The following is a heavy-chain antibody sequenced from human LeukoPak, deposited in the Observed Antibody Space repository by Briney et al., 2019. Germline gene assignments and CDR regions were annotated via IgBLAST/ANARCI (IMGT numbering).Heavy chain of an antibody. V-gene: IGHV3-21*01. D-gene: IGHD5-18*01. CDR2: ISSSSSYI. CDR3: ARDGYSYGSPADY. Sequence: GGSVRLSCAASGFTFSSYSMNWVRQAPGKGLEWVSSISSSSSYIYYADSVKGRFTISRDNAKNSLYLQMNSLRAEDTAVYYCARDGYSYGSPADYWGQGTLVTVSS. CDR1: GFTFSSYS. J-gene: IGHJ4*02.